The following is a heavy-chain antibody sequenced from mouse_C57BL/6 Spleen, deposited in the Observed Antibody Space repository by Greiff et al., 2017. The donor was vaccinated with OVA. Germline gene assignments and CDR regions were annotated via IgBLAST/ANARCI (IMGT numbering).Heavy chain of an antibody. V-gene: IGHV1-55*01. CDR1: GYTFTSYW. CDR2: IYPGSGST. J-gene: IGHJ3*01. CDR3: ARSGDYDRTWFAY. Sequence: QVQLKQPGAELVKPGASVKMSCKASGYTFTSYWITWVKQRPGQGLEWIGDIYPGSGSTNYNEKFKSKATLTVDTSSSTAYMQLSSLTSEDSAVYYCARSGDYDRTWFAYWGQGTLVTVSA. D-gene: IGHD2-4*01.